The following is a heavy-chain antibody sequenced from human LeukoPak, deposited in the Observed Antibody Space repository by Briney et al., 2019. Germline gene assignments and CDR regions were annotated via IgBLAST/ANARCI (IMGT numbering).Heavy chain of an antibody. Sequence: PGGSLRLSCAASGFTFSSYSMNWVRQAPGKGLEWVSSISSSSSYIYYADSVKGRFTISRDNAKNSLYLQMNSLRAEDTAVYYCARPLYYYDSSGCGYWGQGTLVTVSS. J-gene: IGHJ4*02. V-gene: IGHV3-21*01. CDR3: ARPLYYYDSSGCGY. CDR2: ISSSSSYI. CDR1: GFTFSSYS. D-gene: IGHD3-22*01.